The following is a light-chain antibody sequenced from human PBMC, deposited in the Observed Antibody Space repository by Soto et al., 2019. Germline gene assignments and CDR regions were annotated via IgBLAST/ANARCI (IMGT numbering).Light chain of an antibody. Sequence: QSVLTQPASVSGSPGQSITISCTGTSSDVGGYNYVSWYQHHPGKAPKLIIYDVSNRPSGVSIRFSGSKSDNTASLTISGLQPEDEADYHCSSYTTSNTRQSVFGTATSHRP. CDR1: SSDVGGYNY. CDR3: SSYTTSNTRQSV. CDR2: DVS. J-gene: IGLJ1*01. V-gene: IGLV2-14*03.